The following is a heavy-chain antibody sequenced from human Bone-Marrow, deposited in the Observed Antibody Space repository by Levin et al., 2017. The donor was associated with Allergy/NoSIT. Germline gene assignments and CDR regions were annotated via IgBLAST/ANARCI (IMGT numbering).Heavy chain of an antibody. CDR3: SSAPGFSDY. Sequence: PGGSLRLSCAASEFTVSNNYMTWVRQAPGKGLEWVSLIYSGGGTYYADSVKGRFTISRDKSKNTVYLQMNSLRVEDTAVYYCSSAPGFSDYWGQGTLVTVSS. CDR1: EFTVSNNY. CDR2: IYSGGGT. J-gene: IGHJ4*02. V-gene: IGHV3-66*01.